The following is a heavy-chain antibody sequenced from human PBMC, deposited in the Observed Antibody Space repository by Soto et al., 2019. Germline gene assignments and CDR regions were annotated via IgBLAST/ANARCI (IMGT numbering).Heavy chain of an antibody. CDR3: ERESTSWFPYYVIDV. J-gene: IGHJ6*02. D-gene: IGHD6-13*01. CDR1: GGSIDYYR. Sequence: QVQLQASGPGLVKALETLSLTCTVSGGSIDYYRWSWIRQPPGKGLEWIGDSSDSGSTNYNLSLRSRITLLVDRSNNLSARKLNSVPAADTAVYFYERESTSWFPYYVIDVWGQGGTVTVSS. CDR2: SSDSGST. V-gene: IGHV4-59*01.